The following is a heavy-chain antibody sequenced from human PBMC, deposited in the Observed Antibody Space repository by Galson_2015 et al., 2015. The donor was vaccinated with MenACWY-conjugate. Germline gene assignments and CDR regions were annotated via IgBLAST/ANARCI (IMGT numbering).Heavy chain of an antibody. CDR1: GFTFSDFW. D-gene: IGHD3-3*01. J-gene: IGHJ4*02. CDR3: AKDNDFWSGYYFDY. CDR2: ISGRVSVNSGSGGRT. Sequence: SLRLSCAASGFTFSDFWMSWVRQTPGKGLEWVSGISGRVSVNSGSGGRTNYADSVWGRFTISRDNSRNTLSLQMNSLRAEDTALYYCAKDNDFWSGYYFDYWGQGVLVTVSS. V-gene: IGHV3-23*01.